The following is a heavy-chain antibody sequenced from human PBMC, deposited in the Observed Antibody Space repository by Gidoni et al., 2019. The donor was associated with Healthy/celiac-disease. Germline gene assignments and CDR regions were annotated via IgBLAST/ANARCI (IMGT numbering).Heavy chain of an antibody. CDR1: GFTFSNAW. CDR2: IKSKTDGGTT. Sequence: EVQLVESGGGLVKPGGSLRLSCAASGFTFSNAWMSWVRQAPGKGLEWVGRIKSKTDGGTTDDAAPVKGRFTISRDDSKNTLYLQMNSLKTEDTAVYYCTTDATQPYHYGMDVWGQGTTVTVSS. J-gene: IGHJ6*02. CDR3: TTDATQPYHYGMDV. V-gene: IGHV3-15*01.